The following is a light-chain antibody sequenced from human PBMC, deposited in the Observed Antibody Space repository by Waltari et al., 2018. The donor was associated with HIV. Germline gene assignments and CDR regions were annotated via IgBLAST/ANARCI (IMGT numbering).Light chain of an antibody. CDR2: DAS. CDR1: QYIEYF. J-gene: IGKJ4*02. V-gene: IGKV3-11*01. CDR3: QQRHSFPPT. Sequence: EIVLTQSPATLSLSPGERATLPCRSSQYIEYFLVWYQQKPGQAPRRVVYDASKRASCIPTRCTGSWSETDVTLTIDSLEPEDFGLYFCQQRHSFPPTFGGGSKVE.